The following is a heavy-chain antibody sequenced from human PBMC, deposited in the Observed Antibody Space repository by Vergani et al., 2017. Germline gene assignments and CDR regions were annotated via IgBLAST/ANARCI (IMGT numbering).Heavy chain of an antibody. Sequence: QVQLVESGGGVVQPGRSLRLSCAASGFTFSSYGMHWVRQAPGKGLEWVAVISYDGSRKFYSDSVKGRFTISRDNPKNTVYLQMNSLRPDDTAVYYCAKDLASITGTSNDSRHLDYWGQGTLVTVSS. CDR2: ISYDGSRK. V-gene: IGHV3-30*18. CDR3: AKDLASITGTSNDSRHLDY. D-gene: IGHD1-20*01. J-gene: IGHJ4*02. CDR1: GFTFSSYG.